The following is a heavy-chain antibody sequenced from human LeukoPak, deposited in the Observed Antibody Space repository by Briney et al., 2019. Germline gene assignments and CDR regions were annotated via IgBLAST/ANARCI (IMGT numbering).Heavy chain of an antibody. CDR2: ISYDGTNK. V-gene: IGHV3-30*03. CDR3: ARDLGSDYYFDY. Sequence: GGSLRLSCAGSGFTFINYGMHWVGQAPGKGPEGGAVISYDGTNKYYADSVKGRFTISRDNSKNTLYLQMNSLRAEDTAVYYCARDLGSDYYFDYWGQGTLVTVSS. CDR1: GFTFINYG. D-gene: IGHD3-10*01. J-gene: IGHJ4*02.